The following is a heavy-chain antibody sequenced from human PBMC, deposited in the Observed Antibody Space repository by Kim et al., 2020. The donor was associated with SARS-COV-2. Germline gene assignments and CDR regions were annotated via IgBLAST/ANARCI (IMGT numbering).Heavy chain of an antibody. CDR2: IKQDGSEK. CDR1: GFTFSSYW. Sequence: GGSLRLSCAASGFTFSSYWMSWVRQAPGKGLEWVANIKQDGSEKYYVDSVKGRFTISRDNAKNSLYLQMNSLRAEDTAVYYCARRTGIAAAGHFDYWGQGTLVTVSS. J-gene: IGHJ4*02. CDR3: ARRTGIAAAGHFDY. V-gene: IGHV3-7*01. D-gene: IGHD6-13*01.